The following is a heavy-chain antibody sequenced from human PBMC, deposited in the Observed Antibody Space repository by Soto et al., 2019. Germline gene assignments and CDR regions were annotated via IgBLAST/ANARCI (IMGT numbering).Heavy chain of an antibody. Sequence: GGSLRLSCAASGFTFSSYAMSWVRQAPGKGLEWVSAISGSGGSTYYADSVKGRFTISRDNSKNTLYLHMNSLRAEDTAVYYCAKDEWLLYHYFDYWGQGTLVTVSS. V-gene: IGHV3-23*01. CDR3: AKDEWLLYHYFDY. J-gene: IGHJ4*02. D-gene: IGHD3-3*01. CDR1: GFTFSSYA. CDR2: ISGSGGST.